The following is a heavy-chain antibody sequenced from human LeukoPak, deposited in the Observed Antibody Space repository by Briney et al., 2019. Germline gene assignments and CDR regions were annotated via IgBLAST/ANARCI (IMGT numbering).Heavy chain of an antibody. V-gene: IGHV1-18*04. J-gene: IGHJ4*02. CDR3: ARVTGYSYGYGCFDY. D-gene: IGHD5-18*01. CDR2: ISAYNGNT. CDR1: GYTFTSYS. Sequence: RASVKVSCKASGYTFTSYSISWVRQAPGQGLEWMGWISAYNGNTNYAQKLQGRVTMTTDTSTSTAYMELRSLRSDDTAVYYCARVTGYSYGYGCFDYWGQGTLVTVSS.